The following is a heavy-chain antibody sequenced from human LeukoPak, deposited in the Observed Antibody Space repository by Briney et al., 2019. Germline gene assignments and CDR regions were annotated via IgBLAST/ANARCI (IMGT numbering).Heavy chain of an antibody. V-gene: IGHV4-39*07. D-gene: IGHD5-18*01. Sequence: PWETLSLTCTVSGGSISTSNYYWGWIRQPPGKGLEWIGNIFYSGSTYYSPSLRSRVTISLDTSRNQFSLKLNSVTAADTAVYYCAKSYGYGLVDIWGQGTMVTVSS. CDR3: AKSYGYGLVDI. J-gene: IGHJ3*02. CDR1: GGSISTSNYY. CDR2: IFYSGST.